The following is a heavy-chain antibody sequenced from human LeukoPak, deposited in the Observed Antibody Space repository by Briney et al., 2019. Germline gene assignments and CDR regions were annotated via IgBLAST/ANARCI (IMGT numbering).Heavy chain of an antibody. D-gene: IGHD6-6*01. J-gene: IGHJ5*02. Sequence: TSETLSLTCTVSGGSISSGSYYWSWIRQPAGKGLEWIGRIYTSGSTNYNPSLKSRVTISVDTSKNQFSLKLSSVTAADTAVYYCAREGHMAARGLLGWFDPWGQGTLVTVSS. CDR2: IYTSGST. CDR3: AREGHMAARGLLGWFDP. V-gene: IGHV4-61*02. CDR1: GGSISSGSYY.